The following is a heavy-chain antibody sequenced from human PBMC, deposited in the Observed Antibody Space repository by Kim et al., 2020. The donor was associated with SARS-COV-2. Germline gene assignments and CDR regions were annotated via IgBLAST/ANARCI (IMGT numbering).Heavy chain of an antibody. D-gene: IGHD5-18*01. Sequence: GGSLRLSCAASGFTFSSYSMNWVRQAPGKGLEWVSSISSSSSYIYYADSVKGRFTISRDNAKNSLYLQMNSLRAEDTAVYYCARDQDVDTDYYYYMDVWGKGTTVTVSS. J-gene: IGHJ6*03. CDR3: ARDQDVDTDYYYYMDV. V-gene: IGHV3-21*01. CDR1: GFTFSSYS. CDR2: ISSSSSYI.